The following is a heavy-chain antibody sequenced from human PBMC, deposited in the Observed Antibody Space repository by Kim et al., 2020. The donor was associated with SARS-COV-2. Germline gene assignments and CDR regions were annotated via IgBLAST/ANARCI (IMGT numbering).Heavy chain of an antibody. Sequence: SVKGRFTISRDNSKNTLYLQMNSLRAEDTAVYYCAKGTGITGTTSGAFDIWGQGTMVTVSS. J-gene: IGHJ3*02. CDR3: AKGTGITGTTSGAFDI. V-gene: IGHV3-30*02. D-gene: IGHD1-20*01.